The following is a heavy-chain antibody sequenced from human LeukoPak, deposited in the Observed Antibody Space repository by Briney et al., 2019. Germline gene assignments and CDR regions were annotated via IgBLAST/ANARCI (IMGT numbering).Heavy chain of an antibody. CDR3: ARESYYDSSGYSHDAFDI. D-gene: IGHD3-22*01. J-gene: IGHJ3*02. CDR2: IFYSGST. Sequence: SETLSLTCTVSSGSISTSNYYWGWVRQPPGKALEWIGNIFYSGSTYYSPSLKSRVTISLDTSRNQFSLKLNSVTAADTAVYYCARESYYDSSGYSHDAFDIWGQGTMVTVSS. CDR1: SGSISTSNYY. V-gene: IGHV4-39*07.